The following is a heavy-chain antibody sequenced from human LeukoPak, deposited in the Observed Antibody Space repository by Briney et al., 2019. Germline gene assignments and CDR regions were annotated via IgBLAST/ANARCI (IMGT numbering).Heavy chain of an antibody. J-gene: IGHJ4*02. D-gene: IGHD6-13*01. Sequence: SETLSLTCPVSGGSISSYYWSWIRQPPGKGLEWIGYIYYSGSTNYNPSLKSRVTISVDTSKNQFYLKLSSVTAADTAVYYCASGAKFSSSWYSFDYWGQGTLVTVSS. CDR3: ASGAKFSSSWYSFDY. V-gene: IGHV4-59*01. CDR2: IYYSGST. CDR1: GGSISSYY.